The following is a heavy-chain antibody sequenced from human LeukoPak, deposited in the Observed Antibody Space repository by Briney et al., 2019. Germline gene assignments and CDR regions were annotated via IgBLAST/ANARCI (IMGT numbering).Heavy chain of an antibody. J-gene: IGHJ5*02. CDR2: ISSSGSTT. Sequence: GGSLSLSCAASGFTFSDYYMSWIRQAPGKGLEWVSYISSSGSTTYYADSVKGRFTISRDNAKNSLYLQMNSLRAEDTAVYYCAAGLAFGYCSSTSCYNWFDPWGQGTLVTVSS. CDR1: GFTFSDYY. V-gene: IGHV3-11*04. CDR3: AAGLAFGYCSSTSCYNWFDP. D-gene: IGHD2-2*03.